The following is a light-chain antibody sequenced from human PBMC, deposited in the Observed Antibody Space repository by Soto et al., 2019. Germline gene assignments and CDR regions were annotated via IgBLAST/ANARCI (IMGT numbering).Light chain of an antibody. V-gene: IGKV1-5*01. CDR2: DAS. Sequence: DIQMTQSPSTLSASVGYRVTITCRSSHTISSWLAWYQQKPGKAPTLLIYDASTLERGVPSRFSGTGSGTEFTLSIDSLQPDDFATYYCQQYHTSSITFGQGTRLEIK. CDR1: HTISSW. J-gene: IGKJ5*01. CDR3: QQYHTSSIT.